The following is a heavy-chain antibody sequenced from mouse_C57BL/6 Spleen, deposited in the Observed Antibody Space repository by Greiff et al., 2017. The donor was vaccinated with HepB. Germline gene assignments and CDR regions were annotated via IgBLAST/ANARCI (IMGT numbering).Heavy chain of an antibody. Sequence: VQLQQSGPELVKPGASVKISCKASGYTFTDYYMNWVKQSHGKSLEWIGDINPNNGGTSYNQKFKGKATLTVDKSSSTAYMELSSLTSEDSAVYYCARGIYYYGSSYDDYWGQGTTLTVSS. CDR2: INPNNGGT. V-gene: IGHV1-26*01. CDR3: ARGIYYYGSSYDDY. D-gene: IGHD1-1*01. CDR1: GYTFTDYY. J-gene: IGHJ2*01.